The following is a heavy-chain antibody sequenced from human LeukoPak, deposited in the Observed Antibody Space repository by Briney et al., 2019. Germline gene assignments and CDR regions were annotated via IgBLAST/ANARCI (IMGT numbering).Heavy chain of an antibody. CDR1: GYTFTSYY. Sequence: GASVTVSCTASGYTFTSYYMHWVRQAPGQGLEWMGIINPSGGSTSYAQKFQGRVTMTRDTSTSTVYMELSSLRSEDTAVYYCARVLATVTTCLGYWGQGTLVTVSS. V-gene: IGHV1-46*01. CDR3: ARVLATVTTCLGY. D-gene: IGHD4-17*01. J-gene: IGHJ4*02. CDR2: INPSGGST.